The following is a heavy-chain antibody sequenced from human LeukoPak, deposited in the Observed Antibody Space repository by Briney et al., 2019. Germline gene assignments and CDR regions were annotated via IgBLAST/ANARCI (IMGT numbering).Heavy chain of an antibody. D-gene: IGHD6-13*01. CDR3: ARAALTAAGTRYFLH. J-gene: IGHJ1*01. CDR2: ISVYNGNT. CDR1: VYTFISYV. V-gene: IGHV1-18*01. Sequence: VASVKVSCMASVYTFISYVISWVRQPPGQGLEWMGWISVYNGNTNYAQKLQGRVTMTTDTSTSTAYMELRSLRSDDTAVYYCARAALTAAGTRYFLHWGQGTLVTVSS.